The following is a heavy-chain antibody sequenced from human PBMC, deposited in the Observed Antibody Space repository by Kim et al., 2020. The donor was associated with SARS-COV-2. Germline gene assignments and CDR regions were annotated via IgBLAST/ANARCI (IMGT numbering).Heavy chain of an antibody. Sequence: GESLKISCKGSGYSFTSYWISWVRQMPGKGLEWMGRIDPSDSYTNYSPSFQGHVTISAVKSISTAYLQWSSLKASDTAMYYCAILYQLPHYYYYGMDVWGQGTTVTVSS. D-gene: IGHD2-2*01. CDR1: GYSFTSYW. CDR3: AILYQLPHYYYYGMDV. V-gene: IGHV5-10-1*01. CDR2: IDPSDSYT. J-gene: IGHJ6*02.